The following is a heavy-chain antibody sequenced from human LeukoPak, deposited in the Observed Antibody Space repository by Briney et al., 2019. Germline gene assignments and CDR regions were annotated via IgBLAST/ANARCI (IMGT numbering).Heavy chain of an antibody. D-gene: IGHD3-10*02. V-gene: IGHV3-23*01. CDR1: GFTFVNYG. Sequence: GGSLRLSCAASGFTFVNYGMNWVRHAPGKGLEWVSCVSPSGRIPYYADSVKGRFTLSRDNSRNTLYLQMNSLRAEDTAVYYCAKAQVLLCSDYWGRGTLVTVSS. CDR2: VSPSGRIP. J-gene: IGHJ4*02. CDR3: AKAQVLLCSDY.